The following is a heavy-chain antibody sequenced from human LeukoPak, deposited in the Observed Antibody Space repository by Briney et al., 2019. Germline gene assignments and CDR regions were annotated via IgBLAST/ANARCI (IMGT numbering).Heavy chain of an antibody. CDR3: ATSGSYSHYYFDY. J-gene: IGHJ4*02. CDR1: GYTLTELS. CDR2: FDPEDGET. V-gene: IGHV1-24*01. D-gene: IGHD1-26*01. Sequence: ASVKVSCEVSGYTLTELSMHWVRQAPGKGLEWMGGFDPEDGETIYAQKFQGRVTMTEDTSTDTAYMELSSLRSEDTAVYYCATSGSYSHYYFDYWGQGTLVTVSS.